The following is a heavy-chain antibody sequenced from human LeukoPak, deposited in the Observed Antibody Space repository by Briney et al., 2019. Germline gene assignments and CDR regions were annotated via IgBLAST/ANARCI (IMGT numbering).Heavy chain of an antibody. J-gene: IGHJ4*02. Sequence: GGSLRLSCVGSGFSFNKYAASWVRQAPGKGLEWVAGMTGGGATYHADSVKGRFVISRDNSKNTVYLQMNSLRAEDTAVYYCARESYNSGIDYWGQGTLVTVSS. CDR1: GFSFNKYA. V-gene: IGHV3-23*01. CDR3: ARESYNSGIDY. CDR2: MTGGGAT. D-gene: IGHD6-19*01.